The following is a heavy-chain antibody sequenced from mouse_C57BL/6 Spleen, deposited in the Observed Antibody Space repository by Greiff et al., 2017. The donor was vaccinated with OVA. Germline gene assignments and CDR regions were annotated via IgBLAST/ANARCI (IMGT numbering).Heavy chain of an antibody. CDR2: ISDDGSN. D-gene: IGHD2-3*01. Sequence: EVQLVESGPGLVKPSQSLSLTCSVTGYSITSGYYWNWIRQFPGNKLEWMGYISDDGSNNYNPSLKNRISITRDTSKNQFFLKLNSVTTEDTATYYCARDDGYYDYAMDYWGQGTSVTVSS. J-gene: IGHJ4*01. CDR1: GYSITSGYY. V-gene: IGHV3-6*01. CDR3: ARDDGYYDYAMDY.